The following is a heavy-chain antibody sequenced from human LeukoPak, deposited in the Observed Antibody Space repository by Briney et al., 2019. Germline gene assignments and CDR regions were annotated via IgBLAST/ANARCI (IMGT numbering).Heavy chain of an antibody. CDR2: IYYSGST. Sequence: SQTLSLTCTVSGGSISSGDYYWSWIRQPPGKGLEWIGYIYYSGSTYYNPSLKSRVTISVDTSKNQFSLKLSSVTAPDTAVYXXXXXXXXXYXXXXXXXFDYWGQGTLVTVSS. CDR1: GGSISSGDYY. CDR3: XXXXXXXYXXXXXXXFDY. J-gene: IGHJ4*02. D-gene: IGHD2-2*01. V-gene: IGHV4-30-4*03.